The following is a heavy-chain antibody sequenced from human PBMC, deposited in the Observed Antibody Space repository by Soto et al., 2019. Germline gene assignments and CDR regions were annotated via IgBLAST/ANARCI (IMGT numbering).Heavy chain of an antibody. D-gene: IGHD3-22*01. CDR3: ARGLGYDSNGRFLAAFDV. V-gene: IGHV4-31*03. Sequence: QVQLQESGPGLAKPSQTLSLTCTVSGASLSSGGYYWTWIRQVPGKALEWIGYIFHTGTTFYNHSLKSRVVMSIEKSDNQFSLNLRSVTAADTAVYYCARGLGYDSNGRFLAAFDVWGQGTMVTVSS. CDR1: GASLSSGGYY. J-gene: IGHJ3*01. CDR2: IFHTGTT.